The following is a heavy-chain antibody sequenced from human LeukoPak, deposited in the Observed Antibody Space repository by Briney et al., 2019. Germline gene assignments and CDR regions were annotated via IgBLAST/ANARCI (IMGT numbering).Heavy chain of an antibody. CDR2: INNDRSDT. CDR3: ARGGGDHAFDI. CDR1: GFTFGPYW. Sequence: GGSLRLSCVASGFTFGPYWMHWVRQVPGKGLVWVSRINNDRSDTIYADSVKGRFTVSRDNSKDTLFLQMNSLRAEDTAVYYCARGGGDHAFDIWGQGTMVTVSS. V-gene: IGHV3-74*01. D-gene: IGHD3-16*01. J-gene: IGHJ3*02.